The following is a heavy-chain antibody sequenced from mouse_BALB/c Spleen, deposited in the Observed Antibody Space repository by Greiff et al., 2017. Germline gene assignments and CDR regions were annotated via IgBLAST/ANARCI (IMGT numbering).Heavy chain of an antibody. CDR2: INPYNDGT. D-gene: IGHD2-4*01. V-gene: IGHV1-14*01. Sequence: EVQLVESGPELVKPGASVKMSCKASGYTFTSYVMHWVKQKPGQGLEWIGYINPYNDGTKYNEKFKGKATLTSDKSSSTAYMELSSLTSEDSAVYYCARCPYDYGGAMDYWGQGTSVTVSS. J-gene: IGHJ4*01. CDR3: ARCPYDYGGAMDY. CDR1: GYTFTSYV.